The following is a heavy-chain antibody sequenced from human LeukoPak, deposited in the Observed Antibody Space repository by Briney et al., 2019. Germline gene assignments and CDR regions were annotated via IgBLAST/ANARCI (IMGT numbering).Heavy chain of an antibody. CDR2: INPNSGGT. CDR3: ARDRSSRPNLDY. J-gene: IGHJ4*02. D-gene: IGHD6-13*01. CDR1: GYTFTGYY. V-gene: IGHV1-2*02. Sequence: ASVKVSCXASGYTFTGYYMHWVRQAPGQGLEWMGWINPNSGGTNYAQKFQGRVTMTRDTSISTAYMELSRLRSDDTAVYYCARDRSSRPNLDYWGQGTLVTVSS.